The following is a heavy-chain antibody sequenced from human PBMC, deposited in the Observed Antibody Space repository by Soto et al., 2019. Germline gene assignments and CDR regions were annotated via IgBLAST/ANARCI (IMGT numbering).Heavy chain of an antibody. CDR2: ISYDGSNK. CDR3: ALSLVDYDSVWGSLDY. D-gene: IGHD3-16*01. J-gene: IGHJ4*02. V-gene: IGHV3-30*03. CDR1: GFTFSSYG. Sequence: QVQLVESGGGVVQPGRSLRLSCAASGFTFSSYGMHWVRQAPGKGLEWVAVISYDGSNKYYADSVKGRITISRDNSKNTLYLQMNSLRAEDTAVYYCALSLVDYDSVWGSLDYSGQATLVTVSS.